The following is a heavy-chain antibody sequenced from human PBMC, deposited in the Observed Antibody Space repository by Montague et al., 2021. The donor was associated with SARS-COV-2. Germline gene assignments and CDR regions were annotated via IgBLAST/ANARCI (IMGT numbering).Heavy chain of an antibody. D-gene: IGHD2-15*01. V-gene: IGHV4-59*01. CDR2: IYYSGST. CDR1: GGSISTYY. CDR3: ASAGGYCTGGSCYYFY. Sequence: SETLSLTCSVSGGSISTYYWSWIRQPPGKGLEWIGYIYYSGSTNYNPSLKSRVTISIDTSKNQFSLELSSVTAADMAVYYCASAGGYCTGGSCYYFYWGQGTLVTVSS. J-gene: IGHJ4*02.